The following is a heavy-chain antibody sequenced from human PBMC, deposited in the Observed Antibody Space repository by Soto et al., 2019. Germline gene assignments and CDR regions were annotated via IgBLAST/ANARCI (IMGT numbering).Heavy chain of an antibody. Sequence: QVQLQESGPGLVKPSETLSLSCTVSGGSINSYYWSWIRRSPGKRMEWIGYVHHSWGSSYNPSLQSRVAISLDTSKSQFSLKVTSVTATDTAVYYCARQGFGPLHGLVDVWGQGTTVTVSS. V-gene: IGHV4-59*08. CDR2: VHHSWGS. CDR1: GGSINSYY. CDR3: ARQGFGPLHGLVDV. D-gene: IGHD3-10*01. J-gene: IGHJ6*02.